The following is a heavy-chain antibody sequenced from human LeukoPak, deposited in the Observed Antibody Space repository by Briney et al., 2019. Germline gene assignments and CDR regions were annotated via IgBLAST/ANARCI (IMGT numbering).Heavy chain of an antibody. Sequence: PGGSLRLSCSASGFTFSNYWMSWVRLAPGKGLEWVANIKQDESAKYYVDSVKGRFTISGDNANSSLYLQMNSLRAEDTAVYYCARALDSSSSRYQAFEEWGQGTLVTVSS. CDR1: GFTFSNYW. J-gene: IGHJ4*02. CDR3: ARALDSSSSRYQAFEE. V-gene: IGHV3-7*01. D-gene: IGHD2-2*01. CDR2: IKQDESAK.